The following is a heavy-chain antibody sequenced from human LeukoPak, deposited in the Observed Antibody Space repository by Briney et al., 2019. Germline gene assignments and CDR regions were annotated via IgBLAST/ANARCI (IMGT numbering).Heavy chain of an antibody. V-gene: IGHV3-64*01. CDR3: ARDRSYGAAEFDP. Sequence: GGSLRLSCAASGFTVSTNYMTWVRQAPGKGLEYVSTISSNGGSTYYANSVKGRFTISRDNSKNTLYLQMGSLRAEDMAVYYCARDRSYGAAEFDPWGQGTLVTVSS. D-gene: IGHD1-26*01. J-gene: IGHJ5*02. CDR1: GFTVSTNY. CDR2: ISSNGGST.